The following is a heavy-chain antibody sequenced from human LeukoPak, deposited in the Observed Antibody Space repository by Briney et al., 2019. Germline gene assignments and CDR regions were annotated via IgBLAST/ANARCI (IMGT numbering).Heavy chain of an antibody. CDR2: ISSSSRTT. J-gene: IGHJ4*02. CDR3: ARDALLYSSSWYGGYYFDY. CDR1: GFTFSDYY. D-gene: IGHD6-13*01. Sequence: GGSLRLSCAASGFTFSDYYMGWVRQAPGKGLEWVSYISSSSRTTYYADSVKGRFTISRDNAKNSLYLQMNSLRAEDTAVYYCARDALLYSSSWYGGYYFDYWGQGTLVTVSS. V-gene: IGHV3-11*04.